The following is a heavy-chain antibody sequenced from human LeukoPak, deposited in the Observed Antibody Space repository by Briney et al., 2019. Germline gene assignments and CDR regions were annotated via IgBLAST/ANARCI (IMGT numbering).Heavy chain of an antibody. V-gene: IGHV3-23*01. CDR1: GFTFSSYA. Sequence: GGSLRLSCAASGFTFSSYAMSWVRQAPGKGLDWASAISGSGGSTYYADSVKGRFTISRDNSKNTLYLQMNSLGAEDTAVYYCAKPYREFSSSWYPYYFDYWGQGTLVTVSS. CDR2: ISGSGGST. J-gene: IGHJ4*02. D-gene: IGHD6-13*01. CDR3: AKPYREFSSSWYPYYFDY.